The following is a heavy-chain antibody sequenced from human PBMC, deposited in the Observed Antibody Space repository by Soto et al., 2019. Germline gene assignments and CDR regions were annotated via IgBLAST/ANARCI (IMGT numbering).Heavy chain of an antibody. J-gene: IGHJ6*02. Sequence: SVKVSCKASGFTFTSSAVQWVRQARGQRLEWIGWIVVGSGNTNYAQKFQERVTITRDMSTSTAYMELSSLRSEDTAVYYCAAVTTVAGKNYYYYSGMDVWGQGTTVTVSS. CDR2: IVVGSGNT. CDR1: GFTFTSSA. CDR3: AAVTTVAGKNYYYYSGMDV. V-gene: IGHV1-58*01. D-gene: IGHD6-19*01.